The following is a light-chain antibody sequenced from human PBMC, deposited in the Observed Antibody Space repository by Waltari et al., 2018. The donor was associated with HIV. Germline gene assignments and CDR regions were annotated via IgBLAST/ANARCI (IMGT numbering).Light chain of an antibody. CDR2: VNSDGSH. Sequence: QLVLTQSPSASASLGASVKLTCTLSSRQSTYAIACHQQQPEKGPRYLMRVNSDGSHPKGDGIPDRFLGSSSGAERYLTISSLQSEDEAVYYCQTWGPGIGVFGGGTQLTVL. J-gene: IGLJ3*02. CDR3: QTWGPGIGV. V-gene: IGLV4-69*01. CDR1: SRQSTYA.